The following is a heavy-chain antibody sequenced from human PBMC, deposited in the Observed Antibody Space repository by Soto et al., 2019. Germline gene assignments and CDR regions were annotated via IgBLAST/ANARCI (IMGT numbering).Heavy chain of an antibody. V-gene: IGHV3-21*01. CDR3: ARGGYSGYDSSGYYYYIDV. D-gene: IGHD5-12*01. CDR2: ISSSSSYI. Sequence: GGSLRLSCAASGFTFSSFSMNWVRQAPGKGLEWVSSISSSSSYIYYADSVKGRFTISRDNAKNSLFLQMNSLRAEDTAVYYCARGGYSGYDSSGYYYYIDVWGKGTTVTVSS. CDR1: GFTFSSFS. J-gene: IGHJ6*03.